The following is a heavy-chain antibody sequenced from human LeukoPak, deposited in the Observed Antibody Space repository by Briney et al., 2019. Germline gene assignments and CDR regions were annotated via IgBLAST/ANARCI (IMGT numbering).Heavy chain of an antibody. Sequence: PSETLSLTCTVSGGSISSGGYYWSWIRQHPGTGLEWIGYIYYSGSTYYNPSLKSRVTISVDTSKNQFSLKLSSVTAADTAVYYCARDYYDSSGYPYYYYGMDVWGQGTTVTVSS. CDR3: ARDYYDSSGYPYYYYGMDV. J-gene: IGHJ6*02. CDR2: IYYSGST. CDR1: GGSISSGGYY. D-gene: IGHD3-22*01. V-gene: IGHV4-31*03.